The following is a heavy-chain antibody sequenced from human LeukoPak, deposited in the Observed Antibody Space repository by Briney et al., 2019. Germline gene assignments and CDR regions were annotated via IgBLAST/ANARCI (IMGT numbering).Heavy chain of an antibody. CDR2: IYYSGST. CDR3: ARAYDSSGYFDY. CDR1: GGSISSSSYY. D-gene: IGHD3-22*01. Sequence: SETLSLTCTVSGGSISSSSYYWGWIRQPPGKGLEWIGSIYYSGSTYYNPSLKSRVTISVDTSKNQFSLKLSSVTVADTAVYYCARAYDSSGYFDYWGQGTLVTVSS. V-gene: IGHV4-39*01. J-gene: IGHJ4*02.